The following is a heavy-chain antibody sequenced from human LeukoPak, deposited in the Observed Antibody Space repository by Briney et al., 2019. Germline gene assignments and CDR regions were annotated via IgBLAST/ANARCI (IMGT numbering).Heavy chain of an antibody. J-gene: IGHJ4*02. Sequence: GRSLRLSCAASGFTFSSYAMHWVRQAPGKGLEWVAVISYDGSNKYYADSVKGRFTISRDNSKNTLYLQMNSLRAEDTAVYYCAKGVGADYWGQGTLVTVSS. CDR2: ISYDGSNK. CDR1: GFTFSSYA. CDR3: AKGVGADY. V-gene: IGHV3-30*04. D-gene: IGHD1-26*01.